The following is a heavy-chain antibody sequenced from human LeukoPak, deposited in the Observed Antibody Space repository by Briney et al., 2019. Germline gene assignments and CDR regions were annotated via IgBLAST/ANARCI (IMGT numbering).Heavy chain of an antibody. CDR3: ARVYSSSWYDPDYYYYYMDV. V-gene: IGHV4-59*01. CDR1: GGSISSYY. Sequence: MTSETLSLTCTVSGGSISSYYWSWIRQPPGKGLEWIGYIYYSGSTNYNPSLKSRVTISVDTSKNQFSLKLSSVTAADTAVYYCARVYSSSWYDPDYYYYYMDVWGKGTTVTVSS. D-gene: IGHD6-13*01. CDR2: IYYSGST. J-gene: IGHJ6*03.